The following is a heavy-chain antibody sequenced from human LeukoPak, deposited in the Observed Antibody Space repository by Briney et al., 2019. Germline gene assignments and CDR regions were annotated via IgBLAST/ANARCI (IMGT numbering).Heavy chain of an antibody. D-gene: IGHD3-3*01. CDR3: ARFKSGGFSYFDS. Sequence: SETLSLTCSVSGASLTRPTYYQWSWIRQPPGKGLELIGSLFSTGSATLTPSLTSRVTMSLDTSKSQLSLKLSSVTAEDSAVYYCARFKSGGFSYFDSWGQGTLGAVSS. CDR1: GASLTRPTYY. CDR2: LFSTGSA. J-gene: IGHJ4*02. V-gene: IGHV4-61*01.